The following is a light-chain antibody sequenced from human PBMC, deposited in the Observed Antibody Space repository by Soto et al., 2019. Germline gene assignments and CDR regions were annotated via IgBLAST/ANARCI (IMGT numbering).Light chain of an antibody. V-gene: IGLV2-11*01. CDR3: CSYAGTYTVV. J-gene: IGLJ2*01. CDR2: DVS. Sequence: QSALTQPRSVSGSPGQSVTFSCTGTGNDVGGYDFVSWYQQHPDKAPKLMIYDVSKRPSGVPDRFSGSKSGNTASLTISGLQADDEAEYYCCSYAGTYTVVFGGGTKLTVL. CDR1: GNDVGGYDF.